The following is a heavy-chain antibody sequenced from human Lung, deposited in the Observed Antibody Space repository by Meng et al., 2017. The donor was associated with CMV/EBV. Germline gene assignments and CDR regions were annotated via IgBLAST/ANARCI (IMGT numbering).Heavy chain of an antibody. V-gene: IGHV1-2*02. J-gene: IGHJ6*02. CDR3: ARERYLVPAASPDYYYYGMDV. Sequence: ASVKVSCKASEYTFTAYYIHWVRQAPGQGLEWMGWIDPNGGGTNYAQKFQDRVTMTSDTSIRTAYMELSRLRSDDAALYYCARERYLVPAASPDYYYYGMDVWGRGTTVTVSS. CDR2: IDPNGGGT. D-gene: IGHD2-2*01. CDR1: EYTFTAYY.